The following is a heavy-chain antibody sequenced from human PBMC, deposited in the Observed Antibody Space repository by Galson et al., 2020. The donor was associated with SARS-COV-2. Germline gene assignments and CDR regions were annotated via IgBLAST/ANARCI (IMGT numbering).Heavy chain of an antibody. D-gene: IGHD2-15*01. CDR1: GGSFSGYY. J-gene: IGHJ3*02. V-gene: IGHV4-34*01. Sequence: SETLSLTCAVYGGSFSGYYWSWIRQPPGKGLEWIGEINHSGSTNYNPSLKSRVTISVDTSKNQFSLKLSSVTAADTAVYYCARRLTHCSGGSCYYYASGRGAFDIWGQGTMVTVSS. CDR3: ARRLTHCSGGSCYYYASGRGAFDI. CDR2: INHSGST.